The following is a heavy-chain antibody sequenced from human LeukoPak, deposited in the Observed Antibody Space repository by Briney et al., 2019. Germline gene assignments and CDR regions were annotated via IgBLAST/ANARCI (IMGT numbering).Heavy chain of an antibody. V-gene: IGHV3-7*01. CDR2: IKQDGSEK. CDR1: GFTFSNAW. Sequence: GGSLRLSCAASGFTFSNAWMSWVRQAPGKGLEWVANIKQDGSEKNYVGSVKGRFTISRDNAKNSVYLQMNRLRVEDTAVYYCARIGKTMVRGVIILTFFDPWGQGTLVTVSS. CDR3: ARIGKTMVRGVIILTFFDP. J-gene: IGHJ5*02. D-gene: IGHD3-10*01.